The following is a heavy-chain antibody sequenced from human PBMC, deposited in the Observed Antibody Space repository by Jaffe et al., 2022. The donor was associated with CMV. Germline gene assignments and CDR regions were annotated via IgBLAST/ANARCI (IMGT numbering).Heavy chain of an antibody. CDR3: VRGWMDV. V-gene: IGHV3-23*01. J-gene: IGHJ6*02. CDR2: FRHDDGKT. CDR1: GFSITNYV. Sequence: EVQLLESGGGVVQPGGSLRLSCIASGFSITNYVMGWVRQAPGKGLEWISLFRHDDGKTYYGDSVKGRFTVSRDISKDTLYVQMSSLRVDDTATYYCVRGWMDVWGQGTMVTVSS.